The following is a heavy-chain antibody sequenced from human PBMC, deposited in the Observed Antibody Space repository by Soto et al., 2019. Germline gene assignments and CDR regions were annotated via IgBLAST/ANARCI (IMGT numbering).Heavy chain of an antibody. CDR3: ARHAGAPVYCSGGSCYVIYYGMDV. CDR1: GYSFTSYW. Sequence: RGESLKISCXGSGYSFTSYWISWVRQMPGKGLEWMGRIDPSDSYTNYSPSFQGHVTISADKSISTAYLQWSSLKASDTAMYYCARHAGAPVYCSGGSCYVIYYGMDVWGQGTTVTVSS. D-gene: IGHD2-15*01. V-gene: IGHV5-10-1*01. J-gene: IGHJ6*02. CDR2: IDPSDSYT.